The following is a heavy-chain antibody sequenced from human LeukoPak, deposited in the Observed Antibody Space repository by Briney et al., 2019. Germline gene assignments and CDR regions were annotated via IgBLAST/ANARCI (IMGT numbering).Heavy chain of an antibody. CDR1: GFTFSSYS. CDR2: ISSSSSTI. V-gene: IGHV3-48*04. J-gene: IGHJ4*02. D-gene: IGHD4-17*01. CDR3: ARSTVTTWFDY. Sequence: GGSLRLSCAASGFTFSSYSMNWVRQAPGKGLEWVSYISSSSSTIYYADSVKGRFTISRDNAKNSLYLQMNSLRAEDTAVYYCARSTVTTWFDYWGQGTLVTVSS.